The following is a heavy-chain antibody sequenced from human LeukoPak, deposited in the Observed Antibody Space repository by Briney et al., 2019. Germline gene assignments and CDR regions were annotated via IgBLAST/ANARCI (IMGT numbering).Heavy chain of an antibody. CDR3: GRIAINANNGMDV. J-gene: IGHJ6*02. CDR1: GFKFSDHY. Sequence: GGSQRLSCAASGFKFSDHYIDWVRQAPGKGLXXXXXXRNKASSYTTEYAASVEGRFTISSDVSESSLYLQMNSLRTEDTAVYYCGRIAINANNGMDVWGQGTTVTVSS. V-gene: IGHV3-72*01. CDR2: XRNKASSYTT. D-gene: IGHD1/OR15-1a*01.